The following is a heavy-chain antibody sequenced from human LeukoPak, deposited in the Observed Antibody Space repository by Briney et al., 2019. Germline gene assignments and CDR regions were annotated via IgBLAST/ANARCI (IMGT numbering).Heavy chain of an antibody. Sequence: GGSLRLSCAASGFTVSSNYMTWVRQAPGKGLEWVSVIYSGGSTDYADSVKGRFTIARDNSRNTVHLQMNSLRVEDTAMYYCAGVPYGGNSIGCWGQGTLVTVSS. V-gene: IGHV3-66*01. CDR2: IYSGGST. D-gene: IGHD4-23*01. CDR1: GFTVSSNY. CDR3: AGVPYGGNSIGC. J-gene: IGHJ4*02.